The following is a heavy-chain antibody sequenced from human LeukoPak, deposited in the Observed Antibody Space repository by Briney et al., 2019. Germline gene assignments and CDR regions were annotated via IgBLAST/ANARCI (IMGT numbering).Heavy chain of an antibody. Sequence: PSETLSLTCSVSGGSTRSNYWSWIRQPPGKGPEWIGYIYYGGSTNYNPSLKSRVTISIDMSKNQFSLQLNSVTASDTAVYYCARDGRNCTNNYCYTYFDPWGPGILVTVSS. J-gene: IGHJ5*02. CDR1: GGSTRSNY. CDR3: ARDGRNCTNNYCYTYFDP. V-gene: IGHV4-59*01. CDR2: IYYGGST. D-gene: IGHD2-8*01.